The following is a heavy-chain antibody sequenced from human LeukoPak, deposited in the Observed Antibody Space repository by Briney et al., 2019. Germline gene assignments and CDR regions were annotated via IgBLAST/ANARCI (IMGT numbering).Heavy chain of an antibody. CDR3: ARDCSHYDFWSGYSYYYYYMDV. V-gene: IGHV4-39*07. D-gene: IGHD3-3*01. CDR2: IYYSGST. J-gene: IGHJ6*03. CDR1: GGSISSSSYY. Sequence: SETLSLTCTVSGGSISSSSYYWGWIRQPPGTGLEWIGSIYYSGSTYYNPSLKSRVTISVDTSKNQFSLKLSSVTAADTAVYYCARDCSHYDFWSGYSYYYYYMDVWGKGTTVTVSS.